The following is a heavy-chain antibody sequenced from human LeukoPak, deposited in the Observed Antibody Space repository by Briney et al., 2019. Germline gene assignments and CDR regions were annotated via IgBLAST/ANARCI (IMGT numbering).Heavy chain of an antibody. CDR3: ARVARRTYRDDDAINI. D-gene: IGHD4-11*01. CDR1: GFAFINYW. Sequence: PGGSLRLSCAASGFAFINYWMSWVRQAPGKGLEWVANIKQDGSEKYYVDSVKGRFSISRDNAKNSLDLQMNNLRAEDTAVYYCARVARRTYRDDDAINIWGQGTMVTVSS. V-gene: IGHV3-7*03. J-gene: IGHJ3*02. CDR2: IKQDGSEK.